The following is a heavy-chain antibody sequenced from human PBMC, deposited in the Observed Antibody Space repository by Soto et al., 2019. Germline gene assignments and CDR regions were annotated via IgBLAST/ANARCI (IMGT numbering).Heavy chain of an antibody. CDR1: GGSISSYY. CDR2: IYYSGNT. Sequence: PSETLSLTCPVSGGSISSYYWSWIRQPPGKGLEWIGYIYYSGNTNYNPSLKSRLTISVNTSKNQFSLKLNSVTAAGTALYYCAKRYCGTLDYWGQGTLVTVSS. V-gene: IGHV4-59*08. J-gene: IGHJ4*01. CDR3: AKRYCGTLDY. D-gene: IGHD1-26*01.